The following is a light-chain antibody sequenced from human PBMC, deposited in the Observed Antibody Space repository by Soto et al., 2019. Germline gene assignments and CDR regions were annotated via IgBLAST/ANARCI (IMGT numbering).Light chain of an antibody. V-gene: IGKV4-1*01. J-gene: IGKJ4*01. Sequence: DIVMTQSPDSLTVSLGERATINCKASQSVLYSPNNKNYLAWYQQKPGQPPKLLIYWASARESGVPDRVSGSGSGTDFTLTISSLQAEDAAVYYCQQYYNVPSFGGGTKVEIK. CDR3: QQYYNVPS. CDR2: WAS. CDR1: QSVLYSPNNKNY.